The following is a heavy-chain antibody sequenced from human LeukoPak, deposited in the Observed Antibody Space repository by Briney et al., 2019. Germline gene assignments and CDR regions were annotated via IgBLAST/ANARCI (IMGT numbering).Heavy chain of an antibody. CDR1: GFTFSSYA. CDR2: ISGSGGST. V-gene: IGHV3-23*01. J-gene: IGHJ4*02. D-gene: IGHD3-22*01. Sequence: GGSLRLSCAASGFTFSSYAMSWVRQAPGKGLEWVSAISGSGGSTYYADSVKGRFTISRDNSKNTLYLQMNSLRAEDTAVYYCAKGPYYYDSSGDMGWGQGTLVTVSS. CDR3: AKGPYYYDSSGDMG.